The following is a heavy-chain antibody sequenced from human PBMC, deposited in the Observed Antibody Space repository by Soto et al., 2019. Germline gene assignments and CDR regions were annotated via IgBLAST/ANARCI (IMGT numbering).Heavy chain of an antibody. CDR3: ARDLWGYCGTDCYPLDV. CDR2: MYNTGST. V-gene: IGHV4-59*01. J-gene: IGHJ6*02. D-gene: IGHD2-21*02. CDR1: GGTISSYY. Sequence: QVQLQESGPGLVKPSETLSLTCTVSGGTISSYYWSWFREPPGKGLEWIGYMYNTGSTVYNPSFKSRVTISVDTSKNQFSLKLNSVTAADTAVYYCARDLWGYCGTDCYPLDVWGQGTTVTVSS.